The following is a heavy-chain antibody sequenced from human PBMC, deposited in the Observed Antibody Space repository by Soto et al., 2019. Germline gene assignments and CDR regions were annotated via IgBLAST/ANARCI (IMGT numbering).Heavy chain of an antibody. CDR3: ARVAPAYSSTPRRFDL. V-gene: IGHV3-23*01. CDR2: ISGSGGSI. D-gene: IGHD6-13*01. CDR1: GFTFGIYA. Sequence: EVQLLESGGGLVQPGGSLRLSCAASGFTFGIYAMSWVRQAPGKGLEWVSSISGSGGSIYYAHSVKGRFTISRDKTKNTLDLQMNSLRAEATAVYHCARVAPAYSSTPRRFDLWGQGTLVTVSS. J-gene: IGHJ4*02.